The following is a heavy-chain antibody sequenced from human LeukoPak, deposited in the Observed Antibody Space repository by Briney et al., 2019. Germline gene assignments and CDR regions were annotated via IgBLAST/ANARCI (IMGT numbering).Heavy chain of an antibody. CDR3: ARIGHSGNFDY. Sequence: GGFLRLSCAASGFTFSSYDMHWVRQGTGKGLEWVSGIDTAGYTYYPRSVKGRFTISRDNDKSSLYLQMNSLRAGDTAVYYCARIGHSGNFDYWGQGNLATVSS. D-gene: IGHD6-19*01. V-gene: IGHV3-13*01. CDR2: IDTAGYT. CDR1: GFTFSSYD. J-gene: IGHJ4*02.